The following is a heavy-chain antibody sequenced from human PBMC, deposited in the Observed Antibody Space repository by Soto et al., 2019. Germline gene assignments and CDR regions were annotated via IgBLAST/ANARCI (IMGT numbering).Heavy chain of an antibody. CDR2: IIPIFGTA. CDR3: ARVKTTPGIAVDGTSVHGAFDY. J-gene: IGHJ4*02. D-gene: IGHD6-19*01. Sequence: SVKVSCKASGGTCSSYAISWLLQAPGQGLEGMVGIIPIFGTANYAQKFQGRVTITADESTSTAYMELSSLRSEDTAVYYCARVKTTPGIAVDGTSVHGAFDYWGQGTLVTVSS. CDR1: GGTCSSYA. V-gene: IGHV1-69*13.